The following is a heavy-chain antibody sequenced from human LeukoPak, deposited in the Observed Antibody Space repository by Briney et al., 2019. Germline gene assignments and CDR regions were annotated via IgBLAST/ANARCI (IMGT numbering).Heavy chain of an antibody. CDR3: AREGGYSSGWVDY. V-gene: IGHV1-69*06. D-gene: IGHD6-19*01. Sequence: SVKVSCKASGGTFSSCAISWVRQAPGQGLEWMGRIIPIFGTANYAQKFQGRVTITADKSTSTAYMELSSLRSEDTAVYYCAREGGYSSGWVDYWGQGTLVTVSS. CDR1: GGTFSSCA. J-gene: IGHJ4*02. CDR2: IIPIFGTA.